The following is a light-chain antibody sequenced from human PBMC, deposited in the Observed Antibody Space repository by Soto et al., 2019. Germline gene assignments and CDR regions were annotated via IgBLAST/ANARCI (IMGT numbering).Light chain of an antibody. V-gene: IGLV2-14*01. CDR3: SSYTSSSSSYV. Sequence: LTQPASVSGSTGQSITISCTGTSSDVGGYNYVSWYQQHPGKAPKLMIYDVSNRPSGVSNRFSGSKSGNTASLTISGLQAEDEADYYCSSYTSSSSSYVFGTGTKVTVL. CDR1: SSDVGGYNY. J-gene: IGLJ1*01. CDR2: DVS.